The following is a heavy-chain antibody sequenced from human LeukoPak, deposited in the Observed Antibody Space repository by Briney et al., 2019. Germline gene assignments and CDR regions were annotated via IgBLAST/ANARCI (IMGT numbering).Heavy chain of an antibody. CDR1: GYSSTSYW. CDR2: IDPSDSYT. J-gene: IGHJ6*02. Sequence: GESLKISCKGSGYSSTSYWISWVRQTPGKGLEWMGRIDPSDSYTNYSPSFQGHVTISADKSISTAYLQWSSLKASDTAMYYCARDIAAAGTSYYYYGMDVWGQGTTVTVSS. CDR3: ARDIAAAGTSYYYYGMDV. D-gene: IGHD6-13*01. V-gene: IGHV5-10-1*01.